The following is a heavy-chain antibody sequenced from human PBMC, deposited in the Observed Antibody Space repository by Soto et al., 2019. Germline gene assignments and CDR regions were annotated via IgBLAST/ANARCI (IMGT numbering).Heavy chain of an antibody. CDR3: AGPSSVVYYYGMDV. CDR1: GFTVGSNY. V-gene: IGHV3-66*04. J-gene: IGHJ6*02. CDR2: IFRGGNT. D-gene: IGHD2-15*01. Sequence: EVQVVESGGGLVQPGGSLRLSCAASGFTVGSNYMSWVRQAPGKGLEWVSIIFRGGNTYYADSVKGRFTISRDNSRNTVYLQMDSLRAEDTAVYYYAGPSSVVYYYGMDVWGQGTTVTVSS.